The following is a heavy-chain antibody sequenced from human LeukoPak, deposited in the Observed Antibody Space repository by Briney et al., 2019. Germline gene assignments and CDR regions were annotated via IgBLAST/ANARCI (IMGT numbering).Heavy chain of an antibody. V-gene: IGHV4-4*07. CDR2: IYSSGST. Sequence: PSETLSLTCTVSGGSISSYFWTWIRQPAGKGLEWIGRIYSSGSTIYNPSLKSRVTMSVDTSKNQFSLKLSSVIAADTAVYYCARDLGYCPTTGCYQSRFDPWGQGTLVTVSS. CDR1: GGSISSYF. D-gene: IGHD2-2*01. CDR3: ARDLGYCPTTGCYQSRFDP. J-gene: IGHJ5*02.